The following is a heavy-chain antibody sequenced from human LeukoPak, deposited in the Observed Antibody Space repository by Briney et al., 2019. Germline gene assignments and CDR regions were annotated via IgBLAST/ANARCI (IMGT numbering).Heavy chain of an antibody. CDR1: GFTFSSYA. Sequence: GGSLRLSCAASGFTFSSYAMSWVRQAPGKGLEWVSVIYSGGSTYYADSVKGRFTISRDNSKNTLYLQMNSLRAEDTAVYYCARFKENYYDSSGYSPYFDYWGQGTLVTVSS. CDR3: ARFKENYYDSSGYSPYFDY. CDR2: IYSGGST. J-gene: IGHJ4*02. D-gene: IGHD3-22*01. V-gene: IGHV3-53*01.